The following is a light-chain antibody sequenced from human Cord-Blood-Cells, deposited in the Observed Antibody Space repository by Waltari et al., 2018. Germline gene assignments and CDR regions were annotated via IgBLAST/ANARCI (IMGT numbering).Light chain of an antibody. J-gene: IGKJ1*01. CDR2: AAS. CDR3: QQSYSTPT. CDR1: QSISSY. V-gene: IGKV1-39*01. Sequence: DIKMTQSPYSRSESVGDRVTITCRASQSISSYLNWYQQNPGKAPKPLIYAASSLQSGVPSRFSGSGSGTDFPLTISSLQPEDFATYYCQQSYSTPTFGQGTKVEIK.